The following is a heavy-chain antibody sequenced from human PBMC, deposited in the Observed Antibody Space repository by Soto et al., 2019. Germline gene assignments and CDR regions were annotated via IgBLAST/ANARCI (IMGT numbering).Heavy chain of an antibody. CDR2: ISAYNGNT. J-gene: IGHJ4*02. CDR3: ARDLERVYDSSGYPGY. CDR1: GYTFTSYR. Sequence: ASVKVSCKASGYTFTSYRISWVRQAPGQGLEWMGWISAYNGNTNYAQKLQGRVTMTTDTSTSTAYMELRSLRSDDTAVYYCARDLERVYDSSGYPGYWGQGTLVTVSS. V-gene: IGHV1-18*01. D-gene: IGHD3-22*01.